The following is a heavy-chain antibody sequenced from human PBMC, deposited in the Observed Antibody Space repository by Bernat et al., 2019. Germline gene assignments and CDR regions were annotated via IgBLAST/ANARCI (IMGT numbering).Heavy chain of an antibody. CDR2: IRGKAYGEPT. Sequence: EVQLVESGGDLVQPGRSLRLSCTGSGFTFGNSAMSWFRQAPGKGLEWVGFIRGKAYGEPTEYAASVKGRFTISRDDSKSIAYLQMNSLETEDTAVYYCSRAALRYQLTAYYYFGMDVGGQGTTVTVSS. J-gene: IGHJ6*02. V-gene: IGHV3-49*03. CDR1: GFTFGNSA. D-gene: IGHD2-2*01. CDR3: SRAALRYQLTAYYYFGMDV.